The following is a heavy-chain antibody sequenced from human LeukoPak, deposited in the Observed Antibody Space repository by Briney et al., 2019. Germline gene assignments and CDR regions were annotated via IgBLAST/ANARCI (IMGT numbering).Heavy chain of an antibody. CDR1: AASISSSSHH. CDR3: ARGGNWDFDY. V-gene: IGHV4-39*01. CDR2: IYYGQTI. D-gene: IGHD7-27*01. J-gene: IGHJ4*02. Sequence: PSETLSLTCTISAASISSSSHHWGWIRQSPGKGLEWIGSIYYGQTIYYNPSLNSRVTISVVTSKDQFTLQLNSVTAADTAVYYCARGGNWDFDYWGQGVLVIVSS.